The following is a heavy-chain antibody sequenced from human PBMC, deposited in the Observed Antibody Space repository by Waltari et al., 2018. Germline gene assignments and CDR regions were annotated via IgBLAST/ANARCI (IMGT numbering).Heavy chain of an antibody. CDR2: ISGSAGST. CDR3: AGIRRGFWFFDL. Sequence: EVQLSESGGGLVQPGGSLRLSCAASGFNLSSYAMSWVRQAPGRGLEWVSTISGSAGSTYYADSVKGRFTISRDNAQNSMYLQMNNLRADDTAVYYCAGIRRGFWFFDLWGRGTLVTVSS. D-gene: IGHD3-10*01. V-gene: IGHV3-23*01. CDR1: GFNLSSYA. J-gene: IGHJ2*01.